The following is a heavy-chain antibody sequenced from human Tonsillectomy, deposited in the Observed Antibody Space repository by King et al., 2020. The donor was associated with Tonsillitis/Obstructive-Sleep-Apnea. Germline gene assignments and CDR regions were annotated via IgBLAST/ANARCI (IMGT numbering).Heavy chain of an antibody. Sequence: QLQESGPGLVKPSETLSLTCTVSGGSISSSSYYWGWIRQPPGKGLEWIGSIYYSGSTYYNPSLKSRVTISVNTSKNQFSLKLSSVTAADTAVYYCASSIVVVTGGDYWGQGTLVTVSS. CDR3: ASSIVVVTGGDY. D-gene: IGHD3-22*01. V-gene: IGHV4-39*01. CDR2: IYYSGST. CDR1: GGSISSSSYY. J-gene: IGHJ4*02.